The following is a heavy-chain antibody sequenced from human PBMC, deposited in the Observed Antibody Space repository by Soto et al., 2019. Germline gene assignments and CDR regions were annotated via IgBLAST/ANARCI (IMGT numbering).Heavy chain of an antibody. D-gene: IGHD2-15*01. CDR3: ARGISDLVVVTAATPFDF. J-gene: IGHJ4*02. CDR2: INHSGGV. CDR1: GGSFSGYY. Sequence: SETLSLTCTVYGGSFSGYYWSWIRQSPGKGLEWIGEINHSGGVNYNPSLKSRVTISVDTSKNQVSLNLRSVTAADTSVYYCARGISDLVVVTAATPFDFWGPGTLVTVSS. V-gene: IGHV4-34*01.